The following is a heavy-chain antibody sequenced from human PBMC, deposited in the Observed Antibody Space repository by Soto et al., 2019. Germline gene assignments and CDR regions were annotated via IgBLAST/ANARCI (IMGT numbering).Heavy chain of an antibody. D-gene: IGHD3-3*01. CDR1: GGSVSSGSYY. Sequence: PSETLSLTCTVSGGSVSSGSYYWSWIRQPPGKGLEWIGYIYYSGSTNYNPSLKSRVTISVDTSKNQFSLKLSSVTDADTAVYYCARTYYDFWSGSQRGPFDYWGQGTLVTVSS. CDR2: IYYSGST. V-gene: IGHV4-61*01. J-gene: IGHJ4*02. CDR3: ARTYYDFWSGSQRGPFDY.